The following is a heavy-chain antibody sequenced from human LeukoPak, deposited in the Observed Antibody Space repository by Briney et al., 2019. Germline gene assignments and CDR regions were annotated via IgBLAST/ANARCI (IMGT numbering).Heavy chain of an antibody. Sequence: PGGSLRLSCAASGFTFSSYWMSWVRQAPGKGLEWVANIKQDGSEKYYVDSVKGRFTISRDNAKNSLYLQMNSLRAEDTALYYCAKDGGDGYNWDYFDYWGQGTLVTVSS. CDR2: IKQDGSEK. V-gene: IGHV3-7*03. J-gene: IGHJ4*02. CDR1: GFTFSSYW. D-gene: IGHD5-24*01. CDR3: AKDGGDGYNWDYFDY.